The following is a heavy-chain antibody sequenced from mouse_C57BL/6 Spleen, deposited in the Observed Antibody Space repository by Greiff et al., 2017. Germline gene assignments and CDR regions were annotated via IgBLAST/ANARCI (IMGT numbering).Heavy chain of an antibody. J-gene: IGHJ4*01. V-gene: IGHV1-63*01. CDR3: ARYYSNYDYAMDY. Sequence: LQESGAELVRPGTSVKMSCKSSGYTFTTYWIGWAKQRPGHGLEWIGDIYPGGGYTNYNEKLKGQATLTADKSSRTAYMQFSSLTSEDSAIYYCARYYSNYDYAMDYWGQGTSVTVSS. D-gene: IGHD2-5*01. CDR1: GYTFTTYW. CDR2: IYPGGGYT.